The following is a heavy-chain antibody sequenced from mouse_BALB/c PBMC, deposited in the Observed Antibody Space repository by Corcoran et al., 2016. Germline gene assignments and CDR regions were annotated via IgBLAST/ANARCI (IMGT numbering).Heavy chain of an antibody. CDR2: IFPGSGNT. D-gene: IGHD2-3*01. CDR3: ASLAYDGYYHY. CDR1: GYSFTSYY. V-gene: IGHV1-66*01. J-gene: IGHJ2*01. Sequence: QVQLQQSGPELVKPGASVKISCKASGYSFTSYYIHWVKQRPGQGLEWIGWIFPGSGNTKYNEKFKGKATLTADTSSSTAYMQRSSRTSEDSAVYFCASLAYDGYYHYWGQGTTLTVSS.